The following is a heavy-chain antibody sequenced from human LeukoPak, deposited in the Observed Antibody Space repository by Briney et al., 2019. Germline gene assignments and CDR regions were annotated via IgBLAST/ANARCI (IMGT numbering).Heavy chain of an antibody. CDR1: GASINNYY. V-gene: IGHV4-59*01. CDR2: IYYTGST. CDR3: AATVTTNYFDY. D-gene: IGHD4-17*01. Sequence: SETLSLTCSVSGASINNYYWHWIRQAPGKGLEWVGYIYYTGSTSYNPSLKSRVTISVDTSKNQFSLRLSSVTAADAAVYYCAATVTTNYFDYWGQGTLVTVSS. J-gene: IGHJ4*02.